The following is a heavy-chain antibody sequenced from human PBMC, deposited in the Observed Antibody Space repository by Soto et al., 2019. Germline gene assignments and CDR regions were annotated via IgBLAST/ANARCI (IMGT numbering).Heavy chain of an antibody. J-gene: IGHJ4*02. CDR2: IYYSGRT. Sequence: SETLSLTCTVTGDSISSRSYYWGWNRPPQGKGLEWIGSIYYSGRTYNNPSLRSRVSMSIDTSKGQCSLKRKSVTAAGTALYFGARQLTSVVTQAYFGVWGPGSLVTVSS. CDR3: ARQLTSVVTQAYFGV. V-gene: IGHV4-39*01. D-gene: IGHD2-21*02. CDR1: GDSISSRSYY.